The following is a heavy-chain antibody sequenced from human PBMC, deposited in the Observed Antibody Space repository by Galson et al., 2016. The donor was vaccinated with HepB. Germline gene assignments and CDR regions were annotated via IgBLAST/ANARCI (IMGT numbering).Heavy chain of an antibody. V-gene: IGHV4-31*03. D-gene: IGHD2-2*01. CDR3: AGFRDQLAVGNGMDA. CDR1: GGSIRSADYY. CDR2: IYYSGRT. J-gene: IGHJ6*02. Sequence: TLSLTCSVSGGSIRSADYYWSWIRQHPGKGLEWIGYIYYSGRTYYNPSLKSRVTVSVDTSKNRFSLKLSSVTAADTAVYYCAGFRDQLAVGNGMDAWGQGTTVTGSS.